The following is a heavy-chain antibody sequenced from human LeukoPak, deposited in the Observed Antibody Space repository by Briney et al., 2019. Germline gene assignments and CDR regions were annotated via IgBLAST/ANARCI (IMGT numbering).Heavy chain of an antibody. Sequence: SETPSLTCAVYGGSFSGYYWSWIRQPPGKGLEWIGEINHSGSTNYNPSLKSRVTISVDTSKNQFSLKLSSVTAADTAVYYCARDHYYNSSGYTFGYWGQGTLVTVSS. CDR3: ARDHYYNSSGYTFGY. D-gene: IGHD3-22*01. J-gene: IGHJ4*02. V-gene: IGHV4-34*01. CDR1: GGSFSGYY. CDR2: INHSGST.